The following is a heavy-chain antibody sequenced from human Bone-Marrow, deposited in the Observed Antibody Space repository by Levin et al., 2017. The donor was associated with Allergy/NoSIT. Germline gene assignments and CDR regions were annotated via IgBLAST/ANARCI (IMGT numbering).Heavy chain of an antibody. V-gene: IGHV1-24*01. CDR2: FDPEDGET. Sequence: AASVKVSCRVGGYSISELPIHWVRQAPGIGLEWMGGFDPEDGETKYAEKFQDRVTMTDDTSTDTAYLELNGLKSDDTAVYYCSTPTVDFWSGYQFWGQGTLVTVSS. J-gene: IGHJ4*02. CDR1: GYSISELP. D-gene: IGHD3-3*01. CDR3: STPTVDFWSGYQF.